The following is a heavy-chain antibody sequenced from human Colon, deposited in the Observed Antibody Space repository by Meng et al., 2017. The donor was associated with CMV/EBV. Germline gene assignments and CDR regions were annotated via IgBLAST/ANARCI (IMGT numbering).Heavy chain of an antibody. CDR3: AKVSAGYDILTGYLYFDY. Sequence: GGSLRLSCAASGFTFGSYAMSWVRQAAGKGLEWVSGISGSGYSTYYADSVKGRFTISRDNSKNTLYLQMNSLRAEDTAVYYCAKVSAGYDILTGYLYFDYWGQGTLVTVSS. V-gene: IGHV3-23*01. D-gene: IGHD3-9*01. CDR1: GFTFGSYA. CDR2: ISGSGYST. J-gene: IGHJ4*02.